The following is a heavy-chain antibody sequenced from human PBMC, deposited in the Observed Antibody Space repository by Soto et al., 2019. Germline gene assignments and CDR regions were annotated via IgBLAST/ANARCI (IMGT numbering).Heavy chain of an antibody. CDR2: IRRDGGEE. Sequence: DVQLMESGGCLVQPGGSLRLSCAASGFTFSYYWMTWVRQAPGKGLEWVASIRRDGGEEHYVDSVKGRFSVSRDNAKESLYLQMNSLRIEDTAVYYCARDATYRDSSVYYDVFDIWGQGTMVTVSS. CDR1: GFTFSYYW. CDR3: ARDATYRDSSVYYDVFDI. D-gene: IGHD3-22*01. V-gene: IGHV3-7*05. J-gene: IGHJ3*02.